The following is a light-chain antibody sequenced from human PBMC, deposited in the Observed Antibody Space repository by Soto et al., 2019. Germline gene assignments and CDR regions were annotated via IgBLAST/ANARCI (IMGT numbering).Light chain of an antibody. V-gene: IGKV1-39*01. CDR2: AAS. CDR1: QRVDSY. J-gene: IGKJ1*01. CDR3: QQTYTSVAT. Sequence: DIQVTQSPSSLSASVGDSVTLSCQTSQRVDSYIHWYQHQSGKPPKLLIYAASTLLDGVPSRFSGGGSGTAFSLIITGLQPGDSATYYCQQTYTSVATFGQGTKV.